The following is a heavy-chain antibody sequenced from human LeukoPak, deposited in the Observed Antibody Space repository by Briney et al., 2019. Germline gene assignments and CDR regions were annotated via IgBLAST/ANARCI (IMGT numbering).Heavy chain of an antibody. Sequence: GASVKVSCMASGYTFTIYYMHWVRQAPGQGLEWMGWINPNSGGTSYARRFQGRVTMTRDTSISTAYMELSRLTSDDTAVYYCARNPAYCTSTSCYNDYWGQGTLVTVSS. J-gene: IGHJ4*02. CDR1: GYTFTIYY. D-gene: IGHD2-2*02. CDR2: INPNSGGT. V-gene: IGHV1-2*02. CDR3: ARNPAYCTSTSCYNDY.